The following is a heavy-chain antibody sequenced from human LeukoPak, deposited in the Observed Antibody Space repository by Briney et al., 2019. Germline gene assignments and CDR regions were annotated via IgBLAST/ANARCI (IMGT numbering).Heavy chain of an antibody. Sequence: GRSLRLSCSASGFTFSSYAMHWVRHAPGKGLEWVAVISYDGMNKYYADSVKGRFTISRDNSKNTLYLQMNSLRAEDTAVYYCARDRAPGQRQLVPDAFDIWGQGTMVTVSS. CDR3: ARDRAPGQRQLVPDAFDI. V-gene: IGHV3-30*04. D-gene: IGHD6-13*01. J-gene: IGHJ3*02. CDR1: GFTFSSYA. CDR2: ISYDGMNK.